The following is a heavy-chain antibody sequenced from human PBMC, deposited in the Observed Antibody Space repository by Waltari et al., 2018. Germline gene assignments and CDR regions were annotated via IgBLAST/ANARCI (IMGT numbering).Heavy chain of an antibody. J-gene: IGHJ4*02. D-gene: IGHD6-13*01. CDR1: GGSLSSGSYY. Sequence: QVQLQESGPGLVKPSQTLSLTGTVSGGSLSSGSYYWSWIRPPAGKGLEWIGYIYTSGSTNYNPSLKSRVTISVDTSKNQFSLKLSSVTAADTAVYYCARDESGIAAAGRNYWGQGTLVTVSS. V-gene: IGHV4-61*09. CDR2: IYTSGST. CDR3: ARDESGIAAAGRNY.